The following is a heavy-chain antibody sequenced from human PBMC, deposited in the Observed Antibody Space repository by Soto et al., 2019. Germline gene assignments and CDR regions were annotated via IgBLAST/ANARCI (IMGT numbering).Heavy chain of an antibody. CDR1: GFPFSDLW. Sequence: EVQLVESGGGLIQPGGSLRLSCTASGFPFSDLWMHWVRQAPGKGLEWVSRISHDGSSTSHADSVRGRFSISRDNAKNTLYLQMNSLRAEDTAVYYCTSLSVAVDYFAFDIWGQGTVVTVS. V-gene: IGHV3-74*01. CDR2: ISHDGSST. CDR3: TSLSVAVDYFAFDI. D-gene: IGHD6-19*01. J-gene: IGHJ3*02.